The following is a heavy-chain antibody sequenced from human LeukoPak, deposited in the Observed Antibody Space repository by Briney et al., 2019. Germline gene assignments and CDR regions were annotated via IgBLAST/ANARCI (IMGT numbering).Heavy chain of an antibody. V-gene: IGHV3-23*01. CDR3: ARDRGTYYYGSFDY. D-gene: IGHD3-10*01. J-gene: IGHJ4*02. Sequence: GGSLRLSCAASGFTFSSYAMSWVRQAPGKGLEWVSAISGSGSTIYYADSVKGRFTISRDNAKNSLYLQMNSLRAEDTAVYYCARDRGTYYYGSFDYWGQGTLVTVSS. CDR2: ISGSGSTI. CDR1: GFTFSSYA.